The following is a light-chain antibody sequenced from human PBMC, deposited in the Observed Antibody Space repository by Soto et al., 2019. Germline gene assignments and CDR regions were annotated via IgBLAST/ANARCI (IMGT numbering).Light chain of an antibody. CDR3: SSYTSSSTLV. J-gene: IGLJ2*01. V-gene: IGLV2-14*01. Sequence: QSALTQPASVPGSPGQSITISCTGTSSDVGGYNYVSWYQQHPGKAPKLMIYDVSNRPSGVSNRFSGSKSSNTASLTISGLQAEDEADYYCSSYTSSSTLVFGGGTKLTVL. CDR2: DVS. CDR1: SSDVGGYNY.